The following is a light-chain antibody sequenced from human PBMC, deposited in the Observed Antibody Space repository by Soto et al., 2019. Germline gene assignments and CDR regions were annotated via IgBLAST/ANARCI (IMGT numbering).Light chain of an antibody. V-gene: IGKV3-20*01. CDR1: QSVSSSY. Sequence: EIVLTQSPGTLSLSPEERATLSCRASQSVSSSYLAWYQQKPGQAPRLLIYGASSRATGIPDRFSGSGSGTNFTLTISRLEPEDCAVYYCQQFGNSPPYAFGQGTKLEIK. CDR2: GAS. CDR3: QQFGNSPPYA. J-gene: IGKJ2*01.